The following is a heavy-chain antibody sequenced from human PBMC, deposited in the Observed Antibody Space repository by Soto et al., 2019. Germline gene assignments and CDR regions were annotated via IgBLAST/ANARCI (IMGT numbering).Heavy chain of an antibody. J-gene: IGHJ4*02. V-gene: IGHV3-9*01. D-gene: IGHD3-10*01. Sequence: EVQLVESGGGLVQPGRSLRLSCAASGFTFSNYVMQWVRQAPGKGLEWVSLITWNSGSLSYADSVKGRFTISRDNAKNSLYLDMNSLRPEDTALYYCANSFGSGSYPFDSWGQGTLVTVSS. CDR2: ITWNSGSL. CDR1: GFTFSNYV. CDR3: ANSFGSGSYPFDS.